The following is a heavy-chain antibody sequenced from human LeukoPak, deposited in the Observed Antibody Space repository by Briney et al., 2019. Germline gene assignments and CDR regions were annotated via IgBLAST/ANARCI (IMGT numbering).Heavy chain of an antibody. D-gene: IGHD6-19*01. Sequence: ASAKVSCNASGYTFTTYDINWARQATGQGLEWMGWMSPNSGNTGFAQKFQGRVTMTRNTSISTAYMELSSLRSEDTAVYYCARAGVGVAGTCDYWGQGTLVTVSS. CDR2: MSPNSGNT. CDR3: ARAGVGVAGTCDY. V-gene: IGHV1-8*01. J-gene: IGHJ4*02. CDR1: GYTFTTYD.